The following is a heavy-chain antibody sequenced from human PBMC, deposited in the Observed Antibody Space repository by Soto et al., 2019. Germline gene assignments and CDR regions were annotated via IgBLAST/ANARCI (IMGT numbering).Heavy chain of an antibody. Sequence: GGSLRLSCAASGFTFSSYGMHWVRQAAGKGLEWVAVIWYDGSNKYYADSVKGRFTISRDNSKNTLYLQMNSLRAEDTAVYYCARDNYDILTGYYSAHWFDPWGQGTLVTVSS. V-gene: IGHV3-33*01. D-gene: IGHD3-9*01. CDR1: GFTFSSYG. CDR2: IWYDGSNK. CDR3: ARDNYDILTGYYSAHWFDP. J-gene: IGHJ5*02.